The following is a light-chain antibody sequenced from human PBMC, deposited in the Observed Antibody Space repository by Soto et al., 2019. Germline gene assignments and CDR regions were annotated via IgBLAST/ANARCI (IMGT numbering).Light chain of an antibody. CDR3: QQSYRSTYT. CDR2: GVS. CDR1: QRVGTY. Sequence: DIQMTQSPSSLSASVGVRVTITCRASQRVGTYLNWCRQKPGKAPNPLIFGVSSLPSGVQSRFSGSASETDVTLTISSLRPENCATYYWQQSYRSTYTFAQGTKVNIK. J-gene: IGKJ2*01. V-gene: IGKV1-39*01.